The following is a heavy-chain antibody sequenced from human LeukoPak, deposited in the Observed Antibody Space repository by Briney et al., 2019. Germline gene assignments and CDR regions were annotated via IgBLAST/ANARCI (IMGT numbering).Heavy chain of an antibody. Sequence: SETLSLTCTVSGGSISSSSYYWGWIRQPPGKGLEWIGSIYYSGSTYYNPSLKSRVTISVDTSKNQFSLKLSSVTAADTAVYYCARLYSSSWGHYGYFDHWGQGTLVTVSS. J-gene: IGHJ4*02. D-gene: IGHD6-13*01. CDR2: IYYSGST. CDR3: ARLYSSSWGHYGYFDH. V-gene: IGHV4-39*01. CDR1: GGSISSSSYY.